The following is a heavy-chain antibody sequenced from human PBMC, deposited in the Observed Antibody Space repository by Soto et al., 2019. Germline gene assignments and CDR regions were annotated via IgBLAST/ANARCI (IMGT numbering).Heavy chain of an antibody. J-gene: IGHJ4*02. Sequence: EVQLLESGGGLVQPGGSLRLSCAASGFTFSSYDLSWVRQAPGKGLEWVSAISGSGGSTYYADSVKGRFTISRDNSKNTLYLQMNSLRAEDTAVYYCAKDTKPYGDYGLGDYWGQGTLVTVSS. CDR3: AKDTKPYGDYGLGDY. V-gene: IGHV3-23*01. CDR2: ISGSGGST. D-gene: IGHD4-17*01. CDR1: GFTFSSYD.